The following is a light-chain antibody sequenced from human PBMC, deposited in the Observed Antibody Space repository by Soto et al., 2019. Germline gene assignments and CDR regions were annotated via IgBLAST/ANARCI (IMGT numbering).Light chain of an antibody. CDR1: QSVSSSY. CDR3: QEYNYWHPIT. CDR2: GAS. J-gene: IGKJ4*01. V-gene: IGKV3-20*01. Sequence: EIVLTQSPGTLSLSPGERATLSCRASQSVSSSYLAWYQQKPGQAPRLLIYGASSRATGIPDRFSGSGSGTDFTLTISRLEPEDFAVYYCQEYNYWHPITFGGGTKVEIK.